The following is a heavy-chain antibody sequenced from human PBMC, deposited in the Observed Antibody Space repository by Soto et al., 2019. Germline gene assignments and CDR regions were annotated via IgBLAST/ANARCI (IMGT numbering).Heavy chain of an antibody. CDR1: GGSISSSSYY. Sequence: SETRSLTCTVSGGSISSSSYYWGWIRQPPGKGLEWIGSIYYSGSTYYNPSLKSRVTISVDTSKNQFSLKLSSVTAADTAVYYCARHDRVNVVDNWFDPWGQGTLVTVSS. V-gene: IGHV4-39*01. CDR2: IYYSGST. CDR3: ARHDRVNVVDNWFDP. D-gene: IGHD2-15*01. J-gene: IGHJ5*02.